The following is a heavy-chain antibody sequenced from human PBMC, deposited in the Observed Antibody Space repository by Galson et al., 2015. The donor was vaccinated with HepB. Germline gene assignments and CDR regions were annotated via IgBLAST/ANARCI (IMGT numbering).Heavy chain of an antibody. D-gene: IGHD3-16*01. CDR1: SGSISSSGYY. Sequence: ETLSLTCTVSSGSISSSGYYWGWIRQPPGKGLEWIGSMYHRGNTYYNPSLMSRVTISADTSKNQFSLKLNSVTAADTAIYYCARHRPWGPGDPWGQGTLVTVSS. CDR2: MYHRGNT. V-gene: IGHV4-39*01. CDR3: ARHRPWGPGDP. J-gene: IGHJ5*02.